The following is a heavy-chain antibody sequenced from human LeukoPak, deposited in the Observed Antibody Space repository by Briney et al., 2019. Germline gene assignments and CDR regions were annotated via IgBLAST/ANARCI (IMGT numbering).Heavy chain of an antibody. CDR1: GGTFSSYA. Sequence: SVKVSCKASGGTFSSYAISWVRQAPGQGLEWMGGIIPIFGTANYAQKFQGRVTITTDESTSTAYMELSSLRSEDTAVCYCARDQGHYDSSGYYYYYYYMDVWGKGTTVTVSS. D-gene: IGHD3-22*01. J-gene: IGHJ6*03. CDR3: ARDQGHYDSSGYYYYYYYMDV. CDR2: IIPIFGTA. V-gene: IGHV1-69*05.